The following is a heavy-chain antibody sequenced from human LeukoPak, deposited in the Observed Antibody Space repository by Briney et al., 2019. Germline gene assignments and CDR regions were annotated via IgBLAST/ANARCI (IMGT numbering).Heavy chain of an antibody. J-gene: IGHJ6*03. CDR1: GYTFTGYY. D-gene: IGHD6-13*01. CDR2: INPNSGGT. V-gene: IGHV1-2*02. CDR3: ARVGTYSSSWRVYYYMDV. Sequence: ASVKVSCKASGYTFTGYYMHWVRQAPGQGLEWMGWINPNSGGTNYAQKFQGRVTMTRDTSISTAYMELSRLRSDDTAVYYCARVGTYSSSWRVYYYMDVWGKGTTVTVSS.